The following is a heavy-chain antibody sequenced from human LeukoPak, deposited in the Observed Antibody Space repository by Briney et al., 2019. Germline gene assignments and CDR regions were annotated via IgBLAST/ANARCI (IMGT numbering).Heavy chain of an antibody. V-gene: IGHV4-34*01. CDR2: INHSGST. D-gene: IGHD6-19*01. Sequence: PSETLSLTCAVYGGSFSGYYWSWMRQPPGKGLEWIGEINHSGSTNYNPSLKSRVTISVDTSKNQFSLKLSSVTAADTAVYYCARTPWLVPNYFDYRGQGTLVTVSS. CDR1: GGSFSGYY. CDR3: ARTPWLVPNYFDY. J-gene: IGHJ4*02.